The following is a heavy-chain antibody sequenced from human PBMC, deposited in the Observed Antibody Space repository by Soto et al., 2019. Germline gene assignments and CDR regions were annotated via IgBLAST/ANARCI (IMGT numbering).Heavy chain of an antibody. J-gene: IGHJ4*02. Sequence: SETLSLTCTVSGGSISSSSYYWGWIRQPPGKGLEWIGSIFYSGSTYYNPSLKSRVTISVDTSKNQFSLKLSSVTAADTAVYYCARHSRSIAVAGTSLDYWGQGTLVTVSS. D-gene: IGHD6-19*01. CDR3: ARHSRSIAVAGTSLDY. V-gene: IGHV4-39*01. CDR1: GGSISSSSYY. CDR2: IFYSGST.